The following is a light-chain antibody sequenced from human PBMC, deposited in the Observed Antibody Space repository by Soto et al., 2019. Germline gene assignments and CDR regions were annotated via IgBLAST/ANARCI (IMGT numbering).Light chain of an antibody. J-gene: IGKJ1*01. CDR2: VAS. Sequence: DIQVTQSPSSLPASVGDRVTITCRARERISTSLNWYQQKSGKAPNLLIYVASTLHSGVPSRFSGSGSGTDFTLTINGLQPEDFATYYCHQSYSILSWTFGQGTKVDFK. CDR1: ERISTS. CDR3: HQSYSILSWT. V-gene: IGKV1-39*01.